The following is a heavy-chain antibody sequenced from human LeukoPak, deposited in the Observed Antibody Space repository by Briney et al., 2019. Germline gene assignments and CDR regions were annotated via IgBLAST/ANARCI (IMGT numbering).Heavy chain of an antibody. CDR2: INQDGSAK. D-gene: IGHD6-19*01. CDR3: ARGPTLIGVAGTWPLDY. J-gene: IGHJ4*02. V-gene: IGHV3-7*01. CDR1: GFTFSSDW. Sequence: GGSLRLSCAGSGFTFSSDWMTWVRQAPGKGLEWVANINQDGSAKYYVASVKGRFTISRDNVKNSVFLQMNSLRAEDTAVYYCARGPTLIGVAGTWPLDYWGQGTLVIVSS.